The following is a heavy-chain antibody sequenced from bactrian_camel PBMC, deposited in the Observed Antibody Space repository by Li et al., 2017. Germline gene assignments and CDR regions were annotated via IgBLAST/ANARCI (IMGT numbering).Heavy chain of an antibody. CDR2: INSRFIT. Sequence: VQLVESGGGSVQPGGSLRLSCVTSGFAFSDYPITWVRQAPGKGFEWVSSINSRFITDYPNSVKGRFIISRDNAKNTVYLQMNNLKSEDTALYYCATDPTYGPDSYWGQGTQVTVS. J-gene: IGHJ4*01. V-gene: IGHV3S40*01. CDR1: GFAFSDYP. CDR3: ATDPTYGPDSY. D-gene: IGHD5*01.